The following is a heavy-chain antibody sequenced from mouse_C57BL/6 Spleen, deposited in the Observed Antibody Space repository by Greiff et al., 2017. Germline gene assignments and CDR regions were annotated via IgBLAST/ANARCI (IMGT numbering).Heavy chain of an antibody. V-gene: IGHV1-76*01. CDR1: GYTFTDYY. J-gene: IGHJ4*01. Sequence: QVQLQQSGAELVRPGASVKLSCKASGYTFTDYYINWVKQRPGQGLEWIARIYPGSGNTYYNEKFKGKATLTAEKSSSTAYMQLSSLTSEDSAVYFCARWDYGNFFYYAMDYWGQGTSVTVSS. CDR2: IYPGSGNT. CDR3: ARWDYGNFFYYAMDY. D-gene: IGHD2-1*01.